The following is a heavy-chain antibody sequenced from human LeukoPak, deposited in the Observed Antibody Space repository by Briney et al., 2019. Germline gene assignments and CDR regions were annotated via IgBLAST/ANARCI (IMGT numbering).Heavy chain of an antibody. CDR2: IYSGGST. V-gene: IGHV3-66*01. CDR1: EFSVGSNY. CDR3: ARDRSGDDDFWSGYYTNYFDP. D-gene: IGHD3-3*01. J-gene: IGHJ5*02. Sequence: GGSRRLSCAASEFSVGSNYMTWVRQAPGKGLEWVSLIYSGGSTYYADSVKGRFTISRDNSKNTLYLQMNSLRAEDTAVYYCARDRSGDDDFWSGYYTNYFDPWGQGTLVTVSS.